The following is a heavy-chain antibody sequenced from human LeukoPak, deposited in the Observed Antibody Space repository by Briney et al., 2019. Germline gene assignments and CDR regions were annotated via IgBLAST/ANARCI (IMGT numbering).Heavy chain of an antibody. CDR2: IIPIFGTA. D-gene: IGHD1-7*01. V-gene: IGHV1-69*13. Sequence: SVKVSCKASGGTFSSNAISSVRQAPGQGLEWMGGIIPIFGTANYAQKFQGRVTITADESTSTAHMELSSLRSEDTAVYYCARDTLELRDGWFGPWGQGTLVTVSS. CDR3: ARDTLELRDGWFGP. J-gene: IGHJ5*02. CDR1: GGTFSSNA.